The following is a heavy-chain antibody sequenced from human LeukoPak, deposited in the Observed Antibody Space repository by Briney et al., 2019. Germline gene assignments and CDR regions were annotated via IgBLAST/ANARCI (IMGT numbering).Heavy chain of an antibody. CDR2: IRSKAYGGTT. D-gene: IGHD2-2*01. J-gene: IGHJ4*02. V-gene: IGHV3-49*04. Sequence: GRSPRLSCTASGFTFGDYAMSWVRQAPGKGLEWVGFIRSKAYGGTTEYAASVKGRFTISRDDSKSIAYLQMNSLKTEDTAVYYCTRGPDYCSSTSCYAGGVGYWGQGTLVTVSS. CDR3: TRGPDYCSSTSCYAGGVGY. CDR1: GFTFGDYA.